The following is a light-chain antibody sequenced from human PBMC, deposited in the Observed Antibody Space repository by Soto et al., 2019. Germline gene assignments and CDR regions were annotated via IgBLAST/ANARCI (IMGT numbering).Light chain of an antibody. V-gene: IGLV2-14*01. CDR3: SSYTSSSTV. Sequence: QSALTQPASVSGSPGQSITISCTATSSDVGGYNYVSWYQQHPGKAPKLMIYDVSNRPSGVSNRFSGSKSGNTASLTISGLQAEDEADYYCSSYTSSSTVFGGGTKLTVL. J-gene: IGLJ2*01. CDR2: DVS. CDR1: SSDVGGYNY.